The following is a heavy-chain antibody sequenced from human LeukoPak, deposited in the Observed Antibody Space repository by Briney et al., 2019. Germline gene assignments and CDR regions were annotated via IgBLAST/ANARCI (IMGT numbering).Heavy chain of an antibody. D-gene: IGHD6-6*01. CDR2: IYHSGST. J-gene: IGHJ6*03. CDR1: GYSITSGYY. Sequence: SETPSLTCTVSGYSITSGYYWGGIRQPPGKGLEWIGRIYHSGSTYYNPSLKSRVTISVDTTKNQFSLKLSSVTAADTAVYYCARTEYSSSPYYYYYMDVWGKGTTVTVSS. CDR3: ARTEYSSSPYYYYYMDV. V-gene: IGHV4-38-2*02.